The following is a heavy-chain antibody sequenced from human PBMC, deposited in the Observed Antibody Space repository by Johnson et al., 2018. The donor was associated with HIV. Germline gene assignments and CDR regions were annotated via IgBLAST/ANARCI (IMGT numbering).Heavy chain of an antibody. D-gene: IGHD2-2*01. CDR2: INWNGGRT. CDR1: GSNFDDYG. CDR3: ARRGLGYQNIHDAFDI. V-gene: IGHV3-20*04. Sequence: VQLVESGGGVVRPGGSLRLSCAASGSNFDDYGMSCVRQVPGKGLEWVSGINWNGGRTGYTDSVKGRFTISRDNAKNSLYLQMNSLRGEDSALYYCARRGLGYQNIHDAFDIWGQGTMVTVSS. J-gene: IGHJ3*02.